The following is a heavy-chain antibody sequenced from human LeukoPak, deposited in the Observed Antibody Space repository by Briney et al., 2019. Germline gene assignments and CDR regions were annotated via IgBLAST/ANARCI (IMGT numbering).Heavy chain of an antibody. V-gene: IGHV3-23*01. J-gene: IGHJ5*02. CDR2: ISGRGGST. CDR1: GFTFSSYA. Sequence: VGSLRLSCGASGFTFSSYAMSWVRQAPGKGLEWVSAISGRGGSTYYADSVKGRFTISRDNSKNTLYLQMNSLRAEDTAVYYCAKLVPSDDFWSGYLGWFDPWGQGTLVTVSS. CDR3: AKLVPSDDFWSGYLGWFDP. D-gene: IGHD3-3*01.